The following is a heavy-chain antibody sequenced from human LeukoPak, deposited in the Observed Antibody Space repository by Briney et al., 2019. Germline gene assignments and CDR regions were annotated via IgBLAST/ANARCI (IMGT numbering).Heavy chain of an antibody. CDR2: IYHSGST. CDR3: ARGGAARLHFQN. CDR1: GGSISTYY. Sequence: SETLSLTCTVSGGSISTYYWNWIRQPPGKGLEWIGYIYHSGSTKYNPSLQSRVTISVDTSKNQFSLNLNSVTAADTAVYYCARGGAARLHFQNWGQGTLVTVSS. J-gene: IGHJ1*01. V-gene: IGHV4-59*01. D-gene: IGHD6-6*01.